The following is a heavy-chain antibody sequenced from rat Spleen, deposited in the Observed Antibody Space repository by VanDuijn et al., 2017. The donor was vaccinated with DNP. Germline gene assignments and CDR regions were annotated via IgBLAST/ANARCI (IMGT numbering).Heavy chain of an antibody. Sequence: EVQLVESGGGLVQPGRSLKLSCAASGFTFSDYYMAWVRQAPTRGLEWVAYISLDGGRTYYGDSVKGRFTISRDNTKSTLYLQMNGLRSEDTATYYCASWGLRAYYFDSWGQGVMVTVSS. CDR1: GFTFSDYY. J-gene: IGHJ2*01. D-gene: IGHD4-1*01. V-gene: IGHV5-22*01. CDR3: ASWGLRAYYFDS. CDR2: ISLDGGRT.